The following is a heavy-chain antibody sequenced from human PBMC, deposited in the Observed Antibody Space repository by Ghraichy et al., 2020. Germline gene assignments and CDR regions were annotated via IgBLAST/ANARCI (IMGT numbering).Heavy chain of an antibody. CDR1: GGTFSSYA. CDR2: IIPIFGTA. D-gene: IGHD3-22*01. J-gene: IGHJ4*02. Sequence: SVKVSCKASGGTFSSYAISWVRQAPGQGLEWMGGIIPIFGTANYAQKFQGRVTITADESTSTAYMELSSLRSEDTAVYYCAGTLYYYDSSGYFYFDYWGQGTLVTVSS. CDR3: AGTLYYYDSSGYFYFDY. V-gene: IGHV1-69*13.